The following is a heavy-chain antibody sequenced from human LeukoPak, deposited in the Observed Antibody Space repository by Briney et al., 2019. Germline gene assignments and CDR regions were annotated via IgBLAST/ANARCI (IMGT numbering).Heavy chain of an antibody. CDR3: ARGAHRWSYYSPPDY. CDR1: GYSINSGHY. D-gene: IGHD1-26*01. J-gene: IGHJ4*02. V-gene: IGHV4-38-2*02. Sequence: ASETLSLNCTVSGYSINSGHYWGWIRQPPGRGLGWIESIYYSGNNYYNPSLKSPITISLDTSRNDFYLNLSSVTAADTAVYFCARGAHRWSYYSPPDYWGQGTLVTVSS. CDR2: IYYSGNN.